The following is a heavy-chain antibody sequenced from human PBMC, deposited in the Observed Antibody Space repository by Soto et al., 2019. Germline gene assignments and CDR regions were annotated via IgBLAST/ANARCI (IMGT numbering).Heavy chain of an antibody. CDR1: GGTSTRYA. CDR2: IVPMFVTS. CDR3: NRGSEYDFWSGYL. J-gene: IGHJ4*02. V-gene: IGHV1-69*06. D-gene: IGHD3-3*01. Sequence: QVRLVQSGAGVMKPGSSVKVSCKVTGGTSTRYAINWVRQAPGQGLEWVGGIVPMFVTSKYAQKFQGRVTITADTSTNIAYMELRSQRAEDTAVYYCNRGSEYDFWSGYLWGQGTLVSVSS.